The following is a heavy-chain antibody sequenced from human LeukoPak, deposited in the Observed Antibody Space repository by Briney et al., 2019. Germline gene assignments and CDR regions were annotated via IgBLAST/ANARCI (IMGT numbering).Heavy chain of an antibody. V-gene: IGHV1-8*01. CDR1: GYAFTNYD. Sequence: ASVKVSCKTSGYAFTNYDINWVRQATGQGLEWMGWMNPNSGNTGYAQKFQGRVTMTRNTSISTAYMELSSLRSEDTAVYYCARTLRTRVGAVHYWGQGTLVTVSS. CDR2: MNPNSGNT. CDR3: ARTLRTRVGAVHY. J-gene: IGHJ4*02. D-gene: IGHD1-26*01.